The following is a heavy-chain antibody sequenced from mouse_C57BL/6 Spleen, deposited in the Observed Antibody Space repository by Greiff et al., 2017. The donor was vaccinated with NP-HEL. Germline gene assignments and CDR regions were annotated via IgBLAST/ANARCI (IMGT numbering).Heavy chain of an antibody. CDR3: ARSSPVLYCSPLYY. V-gene: IGHV1-55*01. CDR1: GYTFTSYW. D-gene: IGHD1-1*01. Sequence: QVQLQQPGAELVKPGASVKMSCKASGYTFTSYWITWVKQRPGQGLEWIGDIYPGSGSTNYNEKFKSKATLTVDKSSSTAYMQLSSLTSEDSAVYYCARSSPVLYCSPLYYWGQGTTLTVSS. J-gene: IGHJ2*01. CDR2: IYPGSGST.